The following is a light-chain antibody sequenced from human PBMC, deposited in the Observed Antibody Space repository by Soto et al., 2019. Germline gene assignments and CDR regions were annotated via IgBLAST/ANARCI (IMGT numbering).Light chain of an antibody. Sequence: QSALTQPPSASGSPGQSVTISCTGTSSDVGGYNYVSWYQQHPGKAPKLMIYDVNKRPSGVPDRFSGSKSGNTAALIVSGLQAEDEADYYCSSYAGNKKLFGGGTKLTVL. CDR1: SSDVGGYNY. CDR3: SSYAGNKKL. V-gene: IGLV2-8*01. J-gene: IGLJ2*01. CDR2: DVN.